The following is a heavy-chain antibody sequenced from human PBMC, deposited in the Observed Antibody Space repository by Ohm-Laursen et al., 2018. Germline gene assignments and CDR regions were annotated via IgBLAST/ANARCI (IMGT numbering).Heavy chain of an antibody. CDR2: ISSSSSYI. D-gene: IGHD3-10*01. Sequence: SLRLSCAASGLTFSSYNMNWVRQAPGKGLEWVSSISSSSSYIYYADSVKGRFTISRDNSKNTLYLQMNSLRAEDTAVYYCTKGLSGGTGHGNWFDPWGQGTLVIVSS. J-gene: IGHJ5*02. V-gene: IGHV3-21*04. CDR1: GLTFSSYN. CDR3: TKGLSGGTGHGNWFDP.